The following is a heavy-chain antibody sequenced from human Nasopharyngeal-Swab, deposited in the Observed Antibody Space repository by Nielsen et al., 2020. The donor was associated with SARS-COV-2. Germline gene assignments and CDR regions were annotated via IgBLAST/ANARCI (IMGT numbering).Heavy chain of an antibody. CDR2: TNHSGST. V-gene: IGHV4-34*01. J-gene: IGHJ5*02. CDR1: GGSFSGYY. D-gene: IGHD2-2*01. Sequence: GSLRLSCAVYGGSFSGYYWSWIRQPPGKGLEWNGETNHSGSTNYNPSLKSRVTISVATSKNQFTLNLSSVTAADAAVYYCATMQGQTFDPWGQGTLVTVSS. CDR3: ATMQGQTFDP.